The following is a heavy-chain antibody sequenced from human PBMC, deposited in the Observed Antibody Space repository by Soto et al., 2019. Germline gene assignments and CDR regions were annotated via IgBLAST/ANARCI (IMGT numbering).Heavy chain of an antibody. J-gene: IGHJ4*02. CDR1: GGSISRSSYY. CDR3: ARRGSGSYSDY. V-gene: IGHV4-39*01. CDR2: IYYSGST. D-gene: IGHD3-10*01. Sequence: QLQLQESGPGLVKPSETLSLTCTVSGGSISRSSYYWGWIRQPPGKGLEWIGCIYYSGSTYYNPSLKSRVTISVDKSKNQFYLKLSSVAAADTSVYYCARRGSGSYSDYWGQGTLVTVSS.